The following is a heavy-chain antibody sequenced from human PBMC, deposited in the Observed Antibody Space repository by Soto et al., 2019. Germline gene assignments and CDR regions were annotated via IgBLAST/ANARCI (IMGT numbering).Heavy chain of an antibody. D-gene: IGHD3-3*01. V-gene: IGHV3-23*01. CDR3: TKGGDSWSGYAQH. Sequence: GGSLRLSCVASGFSITSFAMSWVRQAPGKGLEWASAISTSGGSTYADSVKGRFTVSRDNSKNTLYLQMDSLTGDDTAVYYCTKGGDSWSGYAQHWGQGALVTVSS. CDR1: GFSITSFA. J-gene: IGHJ1*01. CDR2: ISTSGGST.